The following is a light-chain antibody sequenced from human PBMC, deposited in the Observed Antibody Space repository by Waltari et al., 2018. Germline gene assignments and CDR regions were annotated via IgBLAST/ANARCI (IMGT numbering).Light chain of an antibody. J-gene: IGKJ1*01. CDR3: QQSHTFPPT. Sequence: DSQMTQSPSSVSASVGDRVTITCRASQDIRTWLAWYQQIPGKAPRLLIYHASSLQSGVPSRLSSSGAGTDFTLAVSSLQPEDIASYSCQQSHTFPPTFRPGTKVEI. CDR1: QDIRTW. CDR2: HAS. V-gene: IGKV1-12*01.